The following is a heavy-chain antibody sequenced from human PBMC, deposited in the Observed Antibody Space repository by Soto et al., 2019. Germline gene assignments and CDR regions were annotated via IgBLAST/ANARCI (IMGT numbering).Heavy chain of an antibody. Sequence: GASVKVSCKASGLTFTSSAVQWVRQARGQRLEWIGWIVVGSGNTNYAQKFQERITITRDMSTSTAYMKLSSLRSEDTAVYYCAAGVVATVESWNYWGQGTLVTVSS. CDR2: IVVGSGNT. CDR3: AAGVVATVESWNY. V-gene: IGHV1-58*01. D-gene: IGHD5-12*01. J-gene: IGHJ4*02. CDR1: GLTFTSSA.